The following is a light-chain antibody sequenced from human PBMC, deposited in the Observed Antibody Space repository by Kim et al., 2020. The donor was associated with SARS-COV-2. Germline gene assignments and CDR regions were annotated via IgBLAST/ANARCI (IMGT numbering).Light chain of an antibody. Sequence: LGEGATLSGRASHSVGISLAWYQQKPGQAPRLLIYDASIRATGIPDRFSGSGSGTDFTLTIGSLEPRDFAIYYCQQRGNWPPALTFGGGTKVDIK. V-gene: IGKV3-11*01. CDR3: QQRGNWPPALT. CDR1: HSVGIS. CDR2: DAS. J-gene: IGKJ4*01.